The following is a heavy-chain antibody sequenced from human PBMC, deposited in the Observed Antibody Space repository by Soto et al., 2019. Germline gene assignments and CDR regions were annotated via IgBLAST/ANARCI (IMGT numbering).Heavy chain of an antibody. CDR3: ARTSYYDSSGYYGMDV. D-gene: IGHD3-22*01. Sequence: QVQLQESGPGLVKPSGTLSLTCAVSAGSISSSNWWTWVRQSPGKGLEWIGEIYHSGSTNYNPSLKRRVTISVDKYTNQFSLKLTSVTAADTAVYYCARTSYYDSSGYYGMDVWGQGTTVTVSS. CDR2: IYHSGST. J-gene: IGHJ6*02. V-gene: IGHV4-4*02. CDR1: AGSISSSNW.